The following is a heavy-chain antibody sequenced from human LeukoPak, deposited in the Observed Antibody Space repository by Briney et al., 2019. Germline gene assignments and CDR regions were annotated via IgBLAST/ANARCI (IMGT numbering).Heavy chain of an antibody. V-gene: IGHV1-18*01. CDR1: GYPFTTYG. CDR3: AREWWGYDVLTGDNWFDP. Sequence: ASVKVSCKGSGYPFTTYGINWVRQAPGQGLEWMGWINTYNGDTNYAQKFQGRVTMTTDTSTSTVYIELRSLTSDDTAAYYCAREWWGYDVLTGDNWFDPWGQGTLVTVSS. CDR2: INTYNGDT. D-gene: IGHD3-9*01. J-gene: IGHJ5*02.